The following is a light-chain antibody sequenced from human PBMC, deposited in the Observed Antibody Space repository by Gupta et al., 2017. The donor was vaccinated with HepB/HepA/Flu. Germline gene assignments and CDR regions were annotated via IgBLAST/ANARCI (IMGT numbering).Light chain of an antibody. J-gene: IGLJ2*01. V-gene: IGLV1-44*01. CDR2: THN. Sequence: QSVLTQPPSASGPPGQRVTISCSGGSSNIGSNPVNWYQQLPGTAPKLLIYTHNQRPSGVPDRFSGSKSGTSASLAISGLQSDDEAEYYCAAWDDSLNSVLFGGGTKLTVL. CDR1: SSNIGSNP. CDR3: AAWDDSLNSVL.